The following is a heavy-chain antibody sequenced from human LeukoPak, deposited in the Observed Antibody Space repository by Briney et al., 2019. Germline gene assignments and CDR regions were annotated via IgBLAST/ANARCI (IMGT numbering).Heavy chain of an antibody. V-gene: IGHV4-38-2*02. CDR1: GYSISSGYY. CDR3: ARGGNWNYVSGWFDL. D-gene: IGHD1-7*01. CDR2: IYHSGST. Sequence: PSETLSLTCTVSGYSISSGYYWGWIRQPPGKGLEWIGSIYHSGSTYYNPSLKSRVTISVDTSKNQFSLKLSSVTAADTAVYYCARGGNWNYVSGWFDLWGQGTLVTVSS. J-gene: IGHJ5*02.